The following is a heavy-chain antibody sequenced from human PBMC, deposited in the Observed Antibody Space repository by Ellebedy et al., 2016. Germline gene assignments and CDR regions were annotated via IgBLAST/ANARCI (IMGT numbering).Heavy chain of an antibody. D-gene: IGHD6-13*01. CDR1: GFTFSNAW. CDR2: ISGSGGST. V-gene: IGHV3-23*01. Sequence: GESLKISCAASGFTFSNAWMSWVRQAPGKGLEWVSAISGSGGSTYYADSVKGRFTISRDNSKNTLYLQMNSLRAEDTAVYYCARERMLYSSTGNFDYWGQGTLVTVSS. J-gene: IGHJ4*02. CDR3: ARERMLYSSTGNFDY.